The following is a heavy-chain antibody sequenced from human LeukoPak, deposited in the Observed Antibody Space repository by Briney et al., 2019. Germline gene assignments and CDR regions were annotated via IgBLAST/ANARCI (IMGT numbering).Heavy chain of an antibody. CDR3: ARSAAGSFDY. V-gene: IGHV4-39*01. D-gene: IGHD6-13*01. J-gene: IGHJ4*02. CDR1: GGSISSSSYY. Sequence: PSETLSLTCTVSGGSISSSSYYWGWIRQPPGKGLEWIGSIYYSGSTYYNPSLKSRFTISVDTSKNQFSLKLSSVTAADTAVYYCARSAAGSFDYWGQGTLVTVSS. CDR2: IYYSGST.